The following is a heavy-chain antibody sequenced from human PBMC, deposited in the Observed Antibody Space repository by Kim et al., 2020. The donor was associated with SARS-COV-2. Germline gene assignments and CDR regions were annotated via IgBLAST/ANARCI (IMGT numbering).Heavy chain of an antibody. V-gene: IGHV3-23*01. J-gene: IGHJ6*02. Sequence: GGSLRLSCAASGFSFSTNAMGWVRQAPGRGLEWVSSISGNGESTFYADSVRGRFTISRDISKSTQYLQMNSLRAEDTALYYCAKDVWGYSGMDVWGQGTTVTVSS. D-gene: IGHD3-16*02. CDR3: AKDVWGYSGMDV. CDR2: ISGNGEST. CDR1: GFSFSTNA.